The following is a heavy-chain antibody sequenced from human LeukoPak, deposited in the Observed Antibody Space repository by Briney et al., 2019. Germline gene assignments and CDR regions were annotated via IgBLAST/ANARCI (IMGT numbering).Heavy chain of an antibody. D-gene: IGHD3-22*01. Sequence: ASVKVSCKASGGTFSSYAISWVRQAPGQGLEWMGGIIPIFGTANYAQKFQGRVTITTDESTSTAYMELSSLRSEDTAVYYYARASADNSGYYSLFDYWGQGTLVTVSS. V-gene: IGHV1-69*05. CDR3: ARASADNSGYYSLFDY. J-gene: IGHJ4*02. CDR1: GGTFSSYA. CDR2: IIPIFGTA.